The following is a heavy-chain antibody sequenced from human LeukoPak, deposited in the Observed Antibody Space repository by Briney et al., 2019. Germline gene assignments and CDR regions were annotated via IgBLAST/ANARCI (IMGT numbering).Heavy chain of an antibody. CDR3: ARERVLGSSGWPFDY. CDR2: ISGSGRSS. CDR1: GFTFSGSD. V-gene: IGHV3-23*01. D-gene: IGHD6-19*01. J-gene: IGHJ4*02. Sequence: GGSLRLSCAASGFTFSGSDMVWVRQAPGKGLEWVSAISGSGRSSYYADSVKGRFTISRDNSKNTLYLQMNSLRAEDTAVYYCARERVLGSSGWPFDYWGQGTLVTVSS.